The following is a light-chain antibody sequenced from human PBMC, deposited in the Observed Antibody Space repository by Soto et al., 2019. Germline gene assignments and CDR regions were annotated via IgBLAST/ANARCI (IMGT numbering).Light chain of an antibody. J-gene: IGKJ5*01. CDR2: DAS. CDR3: QQYDSSPIT. Sequence: EVVLTQSPATLSLSPGERATLSCRASQSVKTFLVWYQHRPGQAPRVLIYDASHRATGIPARFSGRGSGTDFTLTISRLEPEDFAVYYCQQYDSSPITFGQGTRLEIK. CDR1: QSVKTF. V-gene: IGKV3-11*01.